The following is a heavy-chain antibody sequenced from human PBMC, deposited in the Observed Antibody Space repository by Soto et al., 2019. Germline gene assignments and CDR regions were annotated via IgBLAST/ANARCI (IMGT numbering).Heavy chain of an antibody. D-gene: IGHD2-15*01. J-gene: IGHJ4*02. CDR1: GFTFNNVW. CDR3: TTDSTQTFCDGGPCYSVLTKIHDS. Sequence: EVQLVESGGGLVKPGGSLRLSCAASGFTFNNVWMSWVSKAPGTWLEWAGRIKSKVAGGTTDYSAPVQGRFTISRDDSKHTVHLQMNSLKTEDTAVYYCTTDSTQTFCDGGPCYSVLTKIHDSWGQGTLVTVSS. V-gene: IGHV3-15*01. CDR2: IKSKVAGGTT.